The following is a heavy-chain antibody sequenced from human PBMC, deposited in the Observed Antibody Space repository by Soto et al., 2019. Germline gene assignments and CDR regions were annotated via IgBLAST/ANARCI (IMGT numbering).Heavy chain of an antibody. J-gene: IGHJ5*02. CDR1: GYTFTSYG. CDR3: ARGPHYYGSGSYFWFDP. V-gene: IGHV1-18*01. D-gene: IGHD3-10*01. Sequence: ASVKVSCKASGYTFTSYGISWVRHAPGQGLEWMGWISAYNGNTNYAQKLQGRVTMTTDTSTSTAYMELRSLRSDDTAVYYCARGPHYYGSGSYFWFDPWGQGTLVTVSS. CDR2: ISAYNGNT.